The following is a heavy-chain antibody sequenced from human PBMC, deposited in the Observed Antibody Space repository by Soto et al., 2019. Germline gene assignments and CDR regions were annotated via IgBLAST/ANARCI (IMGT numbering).Heavy chain of an antibody. D-gene: IGHD1-26*01. V-gene: IGHV1-18*04. CDR2: LSGYNGHT. CDR3: ARSPAATSTSWLDP. Sequence: ASVKVSCKASGYTFTSYGINWVRPAPGEGLEWMVWLSGYNGHTNYAQKVKGRVTMTTDTSTSTAYMELRSLRSDDTAVFYCARSPAATSTSWLDPWGQGPLVTVSS. J-gene: IGHJ5*02. CDR1: GYTFTSYG.